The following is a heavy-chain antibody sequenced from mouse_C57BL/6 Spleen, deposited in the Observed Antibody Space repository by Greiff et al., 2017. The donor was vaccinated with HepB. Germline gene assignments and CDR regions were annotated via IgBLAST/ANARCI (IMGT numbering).Heavy chain of an antibody. Sequence: QVQLQHSGAELVRPGASVKLSCKASVYTFTDYYINWVKQRPGQGLEWIARIYPGSGNTYYNEKFKGKATLTAEKSSSTAYMQLSSLTSEDSAVYFCARSGGSSPQFAYWGQGTLVTVSA. V-gene: IGHV1-76*01. D-gene: IGHD1-1*01. CDR3: ARSGGSSPQFAY. J-gene: IGHJ3*01. CDR2: IYPGSGNT. CDR1: VYTFTDYY.